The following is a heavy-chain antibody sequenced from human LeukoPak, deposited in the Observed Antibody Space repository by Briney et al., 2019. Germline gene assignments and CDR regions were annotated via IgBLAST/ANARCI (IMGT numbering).Heavy chain of an antibody. D-gene: IGHD3-22*01. CDR3: ARQEYYETSGYYSGFFDY. V-gene: IGHV5-51*01. Sequence: GESLKISCQGSGYSFTRYWIGWVRQMPGKGLEWMGIIYPGDSDTRYSPSFQGQVTISADKSISTAYLQWSSLKAPDTAMYYCARQEYYETSGYYSGFFDYWGQGTLVTVSA. J-gene: IGHJ4*02. CDR1: GYSFTRYW. CDR2: IYPGDSDT.